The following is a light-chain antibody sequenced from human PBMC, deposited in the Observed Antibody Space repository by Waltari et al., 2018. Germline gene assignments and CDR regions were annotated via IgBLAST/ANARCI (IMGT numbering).Light chain of an antibody. CDR1: QSVTSNY. J-gene: IGKJ1*01. CDR3: QQYGNSLWT. Sequence: EIVLTQSPGTLSLSPGERATLSCSASQSVTSNYLAWYQQRPGQAPRLLIYGASSKATAIPDRFSGSGSGTDFTLTISRLEPEDFAVYYCQQYGNSLWTFGQGTKVEIK. CDR2: GAS. V-gene: IGKV3-20*01.